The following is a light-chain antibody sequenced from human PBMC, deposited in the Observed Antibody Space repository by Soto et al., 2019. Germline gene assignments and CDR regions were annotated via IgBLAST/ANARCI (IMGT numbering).Light chain of an antibody. CDR3: QQYGSSPRVT. CDR2: GAS. J-gene: IGKJ5*01. CDR1: QSVSSSN. V-gene: IGKV3-20*01. Sequence: EIVLTQSPGTLSLSPGERATLSFRASQSVSSSNLAWYQQKPGQAPRLLIYGASSRATGIPDRFSGSGSGTDFTLTISRLEPEDFALYYCQQYGSSPRVTFGQGTRLEI.